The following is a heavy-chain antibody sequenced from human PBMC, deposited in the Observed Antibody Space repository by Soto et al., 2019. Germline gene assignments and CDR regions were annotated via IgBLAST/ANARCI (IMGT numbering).Heavy chain of an antibody. J-gene: IGHJ4*02. CDR1: GGSFTSINW. CDR3: ASRDPGTSVDY. CDR2: IYRTGST. D-gene: IGHD1-7*01. Sequence: SETLSLTCAVSGGSFTSINWWTWVRQPPGQGLEWIGEIYRTGSTNYNPSLKSRVTISLDKSENQFSLKVTSLTAADTAVYYCASRDPGTSVDYWGQGTLVTVSS. V-gene: IGHV4-4*02.